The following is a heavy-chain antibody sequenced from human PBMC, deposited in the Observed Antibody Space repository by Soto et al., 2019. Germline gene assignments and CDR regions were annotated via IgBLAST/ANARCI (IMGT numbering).Heavy chain of an antibody. CDR2: IYPGDSDT. D-gene: IGHD1-26*01. Sequence: PVESLKISCKGSGYIFTSYWIGCFLQMPGKGLEWMGIIYPGDSDTKYSPSFQGQVTISADKSISTAYLQWSSLKASDTAMYYCARLILGATDAFDIWGQGTMVTVSS. J-gene: IGHJ3*02. CDR3: ARLILGATDAFDI. CDR1: GYIFTSYW. V-gene: IGHV5-51*01.